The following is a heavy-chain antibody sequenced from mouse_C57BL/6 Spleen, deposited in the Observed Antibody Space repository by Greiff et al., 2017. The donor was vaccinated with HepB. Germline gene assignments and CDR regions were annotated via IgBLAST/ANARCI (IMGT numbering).Heavy chain of an antibody. V-gene: IGHV1-64*01. CDR3: AKGGNYYGSSWYFDV. J-gene: IGHJ1*03. CDR1: GYTFTSYW. D-gene: IGHD1-1*01. CDR2: IHPNSGST. Sequence: QVQLQQPGAELVKPGASVKLSCKASGYTFTSYWMHWVKQSPGQGLEWIGMIHPNSGSTNYNEKFKSKATLTVDKSSSTAYMQLSSLTSEDSAVYYCAKGGNYYGSSWYFDVWGTGTTVTVSS.